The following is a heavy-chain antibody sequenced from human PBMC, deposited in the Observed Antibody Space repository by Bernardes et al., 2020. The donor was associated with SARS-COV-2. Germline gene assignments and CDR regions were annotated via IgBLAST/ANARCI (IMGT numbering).Heavy chain of an antibody. V-gene: IGHV4-39*01. CDR3: ARQARTIVGATGIFDN. D-gene: IGHD1-26*01. CDR1: GGSIGSSSDY. CDR2: IHYSGSA. J-gene: IGHJ4*02. Sequence: SETLSLTCTVSGGSIGSSSDYWGWVRQPPGKGLEWIGTIHYSGSAYYNPSLKTRVIISVDTSKNHFSLDLSFVTAADTAVYYCARQARTIVGATGIFDNWGQGTLVTVSS.